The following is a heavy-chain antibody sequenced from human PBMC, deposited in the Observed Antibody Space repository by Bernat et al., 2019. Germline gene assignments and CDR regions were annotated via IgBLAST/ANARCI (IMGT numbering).Heavy chain of an antibody. CDR1: GFTFSSYG. D-gene: IGHD3-10*01. Sequence: QVQLVESGGGVVQPGGSLRLSCAASGFTFSSYGMHWVRQAPGKGLEWVAFIRYDGSNKYYADSVKGRFTISRDNSKNTLYLQMNSLRAEDTAVYYCAKLAWFGELLSSDAFDIWGQGTMVTVSS. CDR3: AKLAWFGELLSSDAFDI. CDR2: IRYDGSNK. V-gene: IGHV3-30*02. J-gene: IGHJ3*02.